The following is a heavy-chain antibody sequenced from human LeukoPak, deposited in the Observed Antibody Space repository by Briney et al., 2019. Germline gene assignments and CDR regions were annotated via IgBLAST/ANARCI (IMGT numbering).Heavy chain of an antibody. D-gene: IGHD6-6*01. CDR3: ARDQRVTGRPDIDY. V-gene: IGHV3-74*03. Sequence: GGSPRLSCAASGFTFRNHWMHWVRQTPGQGLVWFSRISSDGSSTTYADSVKGRFTISRDNAKNTLYLQMNNLRAEDTAMYYCARDQRVTGRPDIDYWGQGTLVIVSS. CDR1: GFTFRNHW. CDR2: ISSDGSST. J-gene: IGHJ4*02.